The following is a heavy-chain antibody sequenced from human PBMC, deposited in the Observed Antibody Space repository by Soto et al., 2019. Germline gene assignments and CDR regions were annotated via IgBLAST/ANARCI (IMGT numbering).Heavy chain of an antibody. Sequence: SDTVSLTCTVSGGSISSDGYYWSWIRQHPGKGLEWIGYIYYSGSTYYNPSLKSRVTISVDTSKNQFSLKLSSVTAADTAVYYCARDASTYCSSTSCYMDVWGKGTTVTVS. CDR1: GGSISSDGYY. J-gene: IGHJ6*03. CDR3: ARDASTYCSSTSCYMDV. V-gene: IGHV4-31*03. D-gene: IGHD2-2*01. CDR2: IYYSGST.